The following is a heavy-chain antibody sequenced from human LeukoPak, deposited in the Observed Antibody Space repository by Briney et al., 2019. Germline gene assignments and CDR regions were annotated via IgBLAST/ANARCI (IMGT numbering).Heavy chain of an antibody. J-gene: IGHJ4*02. CDR2: MNPNNGNT. V-gene: IGHV1-8*03. D-gene: IGHD3-3*01. CDR3: ARARGKIFGVVPPFDY. Sequence: ASVKVSCKASGYTFTNYDINWVRQATGQGLEWMGWMNPNNGNTGYAQKFQGRVTITRNTSISTAYMELSSLRSEDTAVYYCARARGKIFGVVPPFDYWGQGTLVTVSS. CDR1: GYTFTNYD.